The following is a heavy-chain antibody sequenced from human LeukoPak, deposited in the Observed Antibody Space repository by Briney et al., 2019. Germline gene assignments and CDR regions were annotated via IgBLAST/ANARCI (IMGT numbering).Heavy chain of an antibody. CDR3: VRAGGDSPRWFDP. D-gene: IGHD1-14*01. CDR1: EFDFSSHA. V-gene: IGHV3-23*01. CDR2: ISISGSKT. Sequence: PGGSLRLSCAASEFDFSSHAMTWVRQAPGKGLEWVSAISISGSKTYYADSVKGRFTISRDNAKKMLFLQMNSLKAEDTAVYYCVRAGGDSPRWFDPWGQGTLVTVSS. J-gene: IGHJ5*02.